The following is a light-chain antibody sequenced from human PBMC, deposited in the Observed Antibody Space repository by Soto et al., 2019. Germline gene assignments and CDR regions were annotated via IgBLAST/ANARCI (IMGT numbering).Light chain of an antibody. Sequence: QSVLTQPASVPGSPGQSITISCTGTISDVGGYNYVSWYQQHPGKAPKLMIYEVSNRPSGVSNRFSGSKSGNTASLTISGLQAEDEADYYCSSYTSSSTYVFGTGTKVNV. CDR3: SSYTSSSTYV. J-gene: IGLJ1*01. V-gene: IGLV2-14*01. CDR1: ISDVGGYNY. CDR2: EVS.